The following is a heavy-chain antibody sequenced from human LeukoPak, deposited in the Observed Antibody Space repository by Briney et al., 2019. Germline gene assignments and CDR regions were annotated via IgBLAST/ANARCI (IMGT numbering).Heavy chain of an antibody. J-gene: IGHJ4*02. CDR2: IYYTGST. V-gene: IGHV4-39*01. D-gene: IGHD6-19*01. Sequence: SETLSLTCTVSGGSITGSGNYWGWIRQPPAKGLEWIGGIYYTGSTYYNPSLKSRVTISVDTSKNQFSLKLTSVTAADTAVYYCARSAEAAVTGDFDYWGQGTLVTVSS. CDR1: GGSITGSGNY. CDR3: ARSAEAAVTGDFDY.